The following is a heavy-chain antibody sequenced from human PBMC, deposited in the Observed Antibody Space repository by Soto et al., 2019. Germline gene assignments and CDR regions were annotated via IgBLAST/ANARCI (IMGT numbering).Heavy chain of an antibody. J-gene: IGHJ4*02. CDR1: GYSFTSYA. D-gene: IGHD6-19*01. CDR2: INAGNGNT. Sequence: ASLKGYCKASGYSFTSYARRWVRQAPGQRLEWMGWINAGNGNTKYSQKFQGRVTITRDTSASTAYMELSSLRSEDTAVFFCARAVAVPADFDYWGQGTLVTVSS. V-gene: IGHV1-3*01. CDR3: ARAVAVPADFDY.